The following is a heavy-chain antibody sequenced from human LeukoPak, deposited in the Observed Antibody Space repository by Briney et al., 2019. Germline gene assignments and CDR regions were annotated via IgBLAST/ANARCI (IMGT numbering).Heavy chain of an antibody. CDR3: ARVPAALDFWSGYYMDYYYGMDV. CDR2: IYYSGST. CDR1: GGSISSYY. D-gene: IGHD3-3*01. Sequence: SETLSLTCTVSGGSISSYYWSWIRQPPGKGLEWIGYIYYSGSTNYNPSLKSRVTISVDTSKNQFSLKLSSVTAADTAVYYCARVPAALDFWSGYYMDYYYGMDVWGQGTTATVSS. J-gene: IGHJ6*02. V-gene: IGHV4-59*01.